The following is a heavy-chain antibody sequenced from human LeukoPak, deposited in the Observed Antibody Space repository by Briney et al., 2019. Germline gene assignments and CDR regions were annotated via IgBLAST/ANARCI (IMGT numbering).Heavy chain of an antibody. D-gene: IGHD3-10*01. J-gene: IGHJ3*02. V-gene: IGHV5-10-1*04. CDR1: GYSFTNYW. Sequence: GESLKISCKGSGYSFTNYWIAWVRQMPGKGLEWMGRIDPSDSYTNYSPSFQGQVTISADKSISTAYLQWSSLKASDTAMYYCATRDSYGSGSYCAGLCDRNAFDIWGQGTMVTVSS. CDR3: ATRDSYGSGSYCAGLCDRNAFDI. CDR2: IDPSDSYT.